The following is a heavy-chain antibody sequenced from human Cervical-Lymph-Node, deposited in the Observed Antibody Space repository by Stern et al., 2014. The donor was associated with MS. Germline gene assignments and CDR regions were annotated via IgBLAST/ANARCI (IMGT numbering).Heavy chain of an antibody. D-gene: IGHD6-19*01. CDR1: GFTFSNFG. CDR2: ISYDGRYE. CDR3: AKGRTVAGKGVGAFDV. J-gene: IGHJ3*01. V-gene: IGHV3-30*18. Sequence: MQLVESGGGVVQPGRSLRLSCAASGFTFSNFGMHWVRQAPGKGLEWVALISYDGRYEYYADSVKGRFTSSRDDSKNKIHLQLNSLRPEDTAVYYCAKGRTVAGKGVGAFDVWGQGTLVTVSS.